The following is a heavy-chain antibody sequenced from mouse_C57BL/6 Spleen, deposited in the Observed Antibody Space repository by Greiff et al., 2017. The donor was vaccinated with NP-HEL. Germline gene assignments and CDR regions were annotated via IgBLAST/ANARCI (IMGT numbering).Heavy chain of an antibody. Sequence: QVQLQQSGPELVKPGASVKISCKASGYTFTDYYINWVKQRPGQGLEWIGWIFPGSGSTYYNEKFKGKATLTVDKSSSTAYMLLSILTSEDSAVYFCARYYDYEGAWFAYWGQGTLVTVSA. J-gene: IGHJ3*01. CDR3: ARYYDYEGAWFAY. CDR1: GYTFTDYY. D-gene: IGHD2-4*01. CDR2: IFPGSGST. V-gene: IGHV1-75*01.